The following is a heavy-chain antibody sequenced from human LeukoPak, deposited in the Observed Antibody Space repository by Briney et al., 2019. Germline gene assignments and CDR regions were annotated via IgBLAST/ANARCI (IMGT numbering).Heavy chain of an antibody. J-gene: IGHJ4*02. CDR1: GGSISTSNYY. CDR2: IFHNGNA. V-gene: IGHV4-39*01. D-gene: IGHD3-10*01. CDR3: ARHSGSSNYNPLDY. Sequence: SETLSLTCSVSGGSISTSNYYWVWIRQSPEKGLEWIGSIFHNGNAFYSPSLQSRVTISVDTSKTQFSLKLTSVTATDTAVYYCARHSGSSNYNPLDYWGQGTLVTVSS.